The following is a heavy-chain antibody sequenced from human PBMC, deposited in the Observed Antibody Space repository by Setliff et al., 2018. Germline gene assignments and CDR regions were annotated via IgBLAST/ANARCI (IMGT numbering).Heavy chain of an antibody. D-gene: IGHD3-3*01. V-gene: IGHV3-30*04. CDR1: GLTFSSYA. Sequence: GGSLRLSCAASGLTFSSYARYWVRQAPGKGLEWVAVISYDGSNKYYADTVKGRFNIASDNSKNTLYLQMNSLRAEDTAVYYCARDPRARITIFGVVTNWFDPWGQGALVTISS. J-gene: IGHJ5*02. CDR2: ISYDGSNK. CDR3: ARDPRARITIFGVVTNWFDP.